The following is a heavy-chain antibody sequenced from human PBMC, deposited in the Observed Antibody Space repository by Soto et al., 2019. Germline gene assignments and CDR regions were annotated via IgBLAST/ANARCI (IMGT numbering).Heavy chain of an antibody. V-gene: IGHV1-69*13. J-gene: IGHJ6*02. CDR3: ARDRQDAFTFGGVIAPVYYYYGMDV. CDR1: GGTFSSYA. Sequence: ASVKVSCKASGGTFSSYAISWVRQAPGQGLEWMGGIIPIFGTANYAQKFQGRVTITADESTSTAYMELSSLRSEDTAVYYCARDRQDAFTFGGVIAPVYYYYGMDVWGQGTTVTVSS. D-gene: IGHD3-16*02. CDR2: IIPIFGTA.